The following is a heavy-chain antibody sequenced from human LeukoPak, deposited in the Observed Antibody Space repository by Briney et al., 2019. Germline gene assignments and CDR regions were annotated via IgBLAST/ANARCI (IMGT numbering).Heavy chain of an antibody. Sequence: GESLKISCKGSGYHFSSYWIAWVRQMPGKGLDWMGIVYPGDSEARYSPSFQGQVTISADKSITTAYLQWRSLKASDTAMYFCARGGYRNVQGAFDIWGQGTMVTVSS. CDR3: ARGGYRNVQGAFDI. D-gene: IGHD3-16*02. J-gene: IGHJ3*02. CDR2: VYPGDSEA. CDR1: GYHFSSYW. V-gene: IGHV5-51*01.